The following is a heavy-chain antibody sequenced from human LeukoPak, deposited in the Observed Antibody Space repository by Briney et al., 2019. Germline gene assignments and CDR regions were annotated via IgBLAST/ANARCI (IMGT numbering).Heavy chain of an antibody. CDR2: IKQDGSEK. J-gene: IGHJ4*02. D-gene: IGHD2-21*02. V-gene: IGHV3-7*01. Sequence: GGSLRLSCAASGFTFSSYWMSWVRQAPGKGLEWVANIKQDGSEKYYVDSVKGRFTISRDNSKNTLYLQMNSLRAEDTAVYYCARDDYYCGGDCYSRAFDYWGQGTLVTVSS. CDR1: GFTFSSYW. CDR3: ARDDYYCGGDCYSRAFDY.